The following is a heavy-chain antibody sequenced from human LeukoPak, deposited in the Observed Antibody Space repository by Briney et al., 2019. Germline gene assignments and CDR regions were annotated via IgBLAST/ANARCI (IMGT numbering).Heavy chain of an antibody. J-gene: IGHJ3*02. CDR3: ARVKEYYYYGSGSYYPNDAFDI. CDR1: GGTFSSYA. CDR2: ISYDGSNK. D-gene: IGHD3-10*01. V-gene: IGHV3-30-3*01. Sequence: SCKASGGTFSSYAMHWVRQAPGKGLEWVAVISYDGSNKYYADSVKGRFTISRDNSENTLYLQMNSLRAEDTAVYYCARVKEYYYYGSGSYYPNDAFDIWGQGTMVTVSS.